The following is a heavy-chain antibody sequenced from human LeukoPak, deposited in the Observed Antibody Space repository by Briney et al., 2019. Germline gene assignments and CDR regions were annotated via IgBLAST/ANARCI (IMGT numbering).Heavy chain of an antibody. CDR1: GFTFSSYA. CDR2: ISGSGGST. CDR3: AKHGAYYYHSSGYKGN. D-gene: IGHD3-22*01. V-gene: IGHV3-23*01. J-gene: IGHJ4*02. Sequence: GGSLRLSCAASGFTFSSYAMSWGRQAPGKGLEWVSAISGSGGSTDYADSVKGRFTISRDNSNNTLYLQMNSVRAEDTAVYYCAKHGAYYYHSSGYKGNWGQGTLVTVSS.